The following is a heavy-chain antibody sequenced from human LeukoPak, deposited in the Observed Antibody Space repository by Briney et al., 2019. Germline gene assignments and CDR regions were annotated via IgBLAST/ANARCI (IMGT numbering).Heavy chain of an antibody. Sequence: PSETLSLTCAVYGGSFSGYYWSWIRQPPGKGLEWIGEINHSGSTNYNPSLKSRVTISVDTSKNQFSLKLSSVTAADTAVYYCARAKNTMVRGVTFDYWGQGTLVTVSS. J-gene: IGHJ4*02. CDR2: INHSGST. D-gene: IGHD3-10*01. CDR1: GGSFSGYY. CDR3: ARAKNTMVRGVTFDY. V-gene: IGHV4-34*01.